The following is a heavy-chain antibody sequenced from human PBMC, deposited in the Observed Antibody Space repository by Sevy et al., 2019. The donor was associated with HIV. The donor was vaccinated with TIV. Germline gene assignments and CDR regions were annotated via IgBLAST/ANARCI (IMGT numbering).Heavy chain of an antibody. J-gene: IGHJ6*03. V-gene: IGHV3-64D*06. Sequence: GGSLRLSCSASGFTFSSYAMHWVRQAPGKGLEYVSAISSNGGSKYYADPVKGRFTISRENSKNRLYLQMSSLRAEETAVYYCVKELGYCSSTSCLKYYYYMDVWGKGTTVTVSS. D-gene: IGHD2-2*01. CDR3: VKELGYCSSTSCLKYYYYMDV. CDR1: GFTFSSYA. CDR2: ISSNGGSK.